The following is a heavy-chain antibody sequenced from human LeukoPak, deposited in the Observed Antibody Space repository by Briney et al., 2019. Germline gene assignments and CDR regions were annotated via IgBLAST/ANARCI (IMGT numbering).Heavy chain of an antibody. CDR2: INHSGST. Sequence: SETLSLTCAVYGGSFSGYYWSWIRQPPGKGLEWIGEINHSGSTNYNPSLKSRVTISVDTSKNQFSLKLSSVTAADTAVYYCARTYGSGRNWFDPWGQGTLVIVSS. CDR3: ARTYGSGRNWFDP. D-gene: IGHD3-10*01. CDR1: GGSFSGYY. V-gene: IGHV4-34*01. J-gene: IGHJ5*02.